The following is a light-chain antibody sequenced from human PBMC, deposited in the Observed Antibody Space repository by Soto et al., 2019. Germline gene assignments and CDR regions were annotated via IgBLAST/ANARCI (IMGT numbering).Light chain of an antibody. CDR2: GAS. CDR1: QSISTF. V-gene: IGKV1-39*01. Sequence: DIQMTQSPSSLSASVGDRVTITCRASQSISTFLNWYQQKPGKAPKLLIYGASNLESGVPSTFSGSGSGTDFTLTISSLQPEDFATYYSHQCFSTPLLAFGGGTKVDIK. CDR3: HQCFSTPLLA. J-gene: IGKJ4*01.